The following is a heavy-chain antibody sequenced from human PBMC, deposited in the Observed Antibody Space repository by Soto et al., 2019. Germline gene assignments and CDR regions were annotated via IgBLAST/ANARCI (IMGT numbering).Heavy chain of an antibody. D-gene: IGHD3-22*01. V-gene: IGHV1-18*01. CDR2: IAAYNGNT. CDR3: ARDHNYYDSSCYYLFHYYYYYGMDV. CDR1: GYTFTRSG. Sequence: SVQVSLTDSGYTFTRSGFPGVRQSPGQGLEWMGWIAAYNGNTYYAQNHQGRVNMTTDPTTSTAYMELRSLRADDTAVYYCARDHNYYDSSCYYLFHYYYYYGMDVWGQGTTVNVSS. J-gene: IGHJ6*02.